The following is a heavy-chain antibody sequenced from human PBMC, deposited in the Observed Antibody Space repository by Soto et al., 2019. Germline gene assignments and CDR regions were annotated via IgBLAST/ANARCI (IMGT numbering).Heavy chain of an antibody. CDR2: ISGSGGST. CDR3: AKVRCSSTSCRTYYYYYGMDV. V-gene: IGHV3-23*01. J-gene: IGHJ6*02. D-gene: IGHD2-2*01. Sequence: GSLRLSCAASGFTFSSYAMSWVRQAPGKGLEWVSAISGSGGSTYYADSVKGRFTISRDNSKNTLYLQMNSLRAEDTAVYYCAKVRCSSTSCRTYYYYYGMDVWGQGTTVTVSS. CDR1: GFTFSSYA.